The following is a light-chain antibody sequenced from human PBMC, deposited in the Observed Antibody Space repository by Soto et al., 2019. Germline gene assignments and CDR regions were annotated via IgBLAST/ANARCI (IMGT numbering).Light chain of an antibody. CDR3: MQATNWPPLYT. CDR2: KVS. CDR1: QNLFPSVGDMN. J-gene: IGKJ2*01. V-gene: IGKV2-30*02. Sequence: TKSAIPLPLTLGQVAPMFWKISQNLFPSVGDMNLNWFQQRPGQSPKRLIYKVSFRDSGVPDRFSGSGSGTAFTLKISGVEAEDVATYYCMQATNWPPLYTFGQGTKLEIK.